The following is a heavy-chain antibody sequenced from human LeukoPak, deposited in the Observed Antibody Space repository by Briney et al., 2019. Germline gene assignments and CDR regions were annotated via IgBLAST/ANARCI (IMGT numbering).Heavy chain of an antibody. CDR1: GFTFSSYA. CDR3: ARLISASSSRFSDY. D-gene: IGHD3-3*02. V-gene: IGHV3-23*01. CDR2: ISISGENT. Sequence: GGSLRLACAASGFTFSSYAMSWVRQAPGKGLEWVSAISISGENTYYADSVKRRFTISRDTSKHTLYLQMHSLRAEDTAVYYCARLISASSSRFSDYWGQGTLVTVSS. J-gene: IGHJ4*02.